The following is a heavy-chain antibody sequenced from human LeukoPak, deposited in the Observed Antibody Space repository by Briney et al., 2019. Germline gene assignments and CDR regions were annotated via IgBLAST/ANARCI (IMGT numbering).Heavy chain of an antibody. D-gene: IGHD1-26*01. Sequence: AGGSLRLSCAASGFTFSSYAMTWVRQAPGKGLEWVSVISGIVGSTYYADSVKGRFTISRDNSKNTLYLHMNSLRAGDTAVYYCAKDIRARVGATVFDYWGQGTLVTVSS. J-gene: IGHJ4*02. V-gene: IGHV3-23*01. CDR3: AKDIRARVGATVFDY. CDR1: GFTFSSYA. CDR2: ISGIVGST.